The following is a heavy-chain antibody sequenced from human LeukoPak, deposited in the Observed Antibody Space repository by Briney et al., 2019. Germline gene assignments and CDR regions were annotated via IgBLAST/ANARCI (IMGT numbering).Heavy chain of an antibody. CDR1: GFTFSSYA. J-gene: IGHJ4*02. Sequence: GGSLRLSCAASGFTFSSYALHGVRQAPGKGLEWVAVISYDGSNKYYADSVKGGFTISRDNSKNTLYLQMSSLRAEDTAVYYCARSYGDYGGVFDYWGQGTLVTVSS. CDR2: ISYDGSNK. CDR3: ARSYGDYGGVFDY. D-gene: IGHD4-17*01. V-gene: IGHV3-30-3*01.